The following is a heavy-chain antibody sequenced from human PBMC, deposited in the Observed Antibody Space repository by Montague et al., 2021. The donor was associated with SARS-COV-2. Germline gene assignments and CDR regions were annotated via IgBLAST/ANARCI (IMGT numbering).Heavy chain of an antibody. J-gene: IGHJ4*02. CDR3: ARGVLRYFDWTSPFDY. Sequence: TLSLTCTVSGGSISSGSYYWSWIRQPAGKGLEWIGRIYTSGSTNYIPSLKSRVTISVDTSKNQFSLKLSSVTAADTAVYYCARGVLRYFDWTSPFDYWGQGTLVTVSS. CDR1: GGSISSGSYY. CDR2: IYTSGST. V-gene: IGHV4-61*02. D-gene: IGHD3-9*01.